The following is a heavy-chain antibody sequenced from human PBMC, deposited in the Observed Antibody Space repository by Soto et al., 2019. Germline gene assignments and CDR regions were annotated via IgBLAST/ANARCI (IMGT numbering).Heavy chain of an antibody. D-gene: IGHD3-10*01. V-gene: IGHV4-59*01. Sequence: SESLYLGCTVSSGSLSSNYGSGMRQSPGKGLEWIGNIYYSGSTNYNPSLKSRVTMSVDTSKNQFTLKLSSVTAADTGVYFCARSFMVPVDFFDYWGQGTLVTVSS. CDR2: IYYSGST. CDR1: SGSLSSNY. J-gene: IGHJ4*02. CDR3: ARSFMVPVDFFDY.